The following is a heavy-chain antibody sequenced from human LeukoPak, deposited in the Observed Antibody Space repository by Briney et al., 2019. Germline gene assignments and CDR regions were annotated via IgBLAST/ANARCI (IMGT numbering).Heavy chain of an antibody. D-gene: IGHD6-13*01. Sequence: TGGSLRLSCAASGFTFSDYYMSWVRQAPGKGLEGVSYISGSGSMLHYADSVKGRSTISRDNAKNSLYLQMSTLRAEDTAVYYCARRPYSTSWYYFDYWGQGTLVTVSS. V-gene: IGHV3-11*04. CDR3: ARRPYSTSWYYFDY. CDR2: ISGSGSML. J-gene: IGHJ4*02. CDR1: GFTFSDYY.